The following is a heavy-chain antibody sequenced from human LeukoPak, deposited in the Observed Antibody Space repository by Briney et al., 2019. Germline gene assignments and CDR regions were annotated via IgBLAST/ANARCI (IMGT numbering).Heavy chain of an antibody. V-gene: IGHV4-39*07. CDR2: ISYSGST. CDR1: GGSISSGLFY. Sequence: PSETLSLTCSVSGGSISSGLFYWGWIRQSPGKGLEWIGTISYSGSTYYYVPLRSRVTISVDTSKNQFSLKLTSVTAADTAVYYCVRTVIPGWFDPWGQGTLVTVSS. J-gene: IGHJ5*02. CDR3: VRTVIPGWFDP. D-gene: IGHD4-17*01.